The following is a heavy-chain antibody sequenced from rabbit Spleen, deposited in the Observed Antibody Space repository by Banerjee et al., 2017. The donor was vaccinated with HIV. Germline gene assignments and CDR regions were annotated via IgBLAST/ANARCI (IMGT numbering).Heavy chain of an antibody. D-gene: IGHD4-1*01. V-gene: IGHV1S40*01. Sequence: QSLEESGGDLVKPGASLTLTCKASGFSFSSSYYMCWVRQAPGKGLEWIGCIYSDFSGSTAYANWAKGRFTFSKTSSTTVTLQMTGLTAADTATYFCARDLDDVIGWNFGWWGPGTLVTVS. J-gene: IGHJ6*01. CDR2: IYSDFSGST. CDR1: GFSFSSSYY. CDR3: ARDLDDVIGWNFGW.